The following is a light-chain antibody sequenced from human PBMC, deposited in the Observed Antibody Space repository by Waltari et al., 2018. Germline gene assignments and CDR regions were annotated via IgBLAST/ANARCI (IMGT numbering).Light chain of an antibody. CDR3: QQYDDRPAFT. V-gene: IGKV1-33*01. CDR1: QDIIVF. CDR2: DAS. Sequence: DIQMTQSPSSLSASLGDRVTITCQASQDIIVFLNWYQQKPGGSPNLLIYDASILQARVPSRCSGGRSGTDYSPTIISLQPEDVATYYCQQYDDRPAFTFGPGTKVDLK. J-gene: IGKJ3*01.